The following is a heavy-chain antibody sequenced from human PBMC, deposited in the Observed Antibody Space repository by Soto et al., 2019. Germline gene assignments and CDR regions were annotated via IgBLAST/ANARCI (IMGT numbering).Heavy chain of an antibody. CDR1: NGSIRSGGYY. D-gene: IGHD2-8*01. J-gene: IGHJ4*02. CDR2: IYYTGST. V-gene: IGHV4-31*03. Sequence: LSLTCTLSNGSIRSGGYYWSWIRQHPGKGLEWIGYIYYTGSTYYNPSLESRLSISLDTSKNQFSLNLSSVTAADTAVYYCARINGFPGPFDYWGQGTLVTVSS. CDR3: ARINGFPGPFDY.